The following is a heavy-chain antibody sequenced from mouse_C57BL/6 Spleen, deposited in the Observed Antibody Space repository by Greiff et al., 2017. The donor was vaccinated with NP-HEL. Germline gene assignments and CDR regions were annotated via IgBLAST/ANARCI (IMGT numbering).Heavy chain of an antibody. CDR3: ARPHYYGSSYGGYYAMDY. Sequence: VQLQQSGPELVKPGASVKISCKASGYTFTDYYMNWVKQSHGKSLEWIGDINPNNGGTSYNQKFKGKATLTVDKSSSTAYMELRSLTSEDSAVYYCARPHYYGSSYGGYYAMDYWGQGTSVTVSS. J-gene: IGHJ4*01. D-gene: IGHD1-1*01. V-gene: IGHV1-26*01. CDR1: GYTFTDYY. CDR2: INPNNGGT.